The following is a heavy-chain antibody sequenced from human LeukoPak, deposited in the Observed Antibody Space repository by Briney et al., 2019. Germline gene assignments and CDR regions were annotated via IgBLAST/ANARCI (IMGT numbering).Heavy chain of an antibody. J-gene: IGHJ4*02. CDR2: IYHSGST. V-gene: IGHV4-30-2*01. CDR3: ASSTRTAAVYYFDY. Sequence: SQTLSLTCTVSGGSISSAPYYWSWIRQPPGKGLEWIGYIYHSGSTYYNSSLKSRVTISVDRSKNQLSLKLNSVTAADTAVYYCASSTRTAAVYYFDYWGQGTLVTVSS. CDR1: GGSISSAPYY. D-gene: IGHD2-2*01.